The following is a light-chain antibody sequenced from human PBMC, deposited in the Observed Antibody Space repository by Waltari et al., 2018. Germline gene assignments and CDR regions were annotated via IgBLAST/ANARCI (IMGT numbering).Light chain of an antibody. CDR3: QAWDSSTGV. Sequence: SYELTQPPSVSVSPGQTASITCSGDKLGDKYACWYQQKPGQSPVLVIYQDSKRPSGIPERFSCSNSWNTATLTISGTQAMDEADYYCQAWDSSTGVFGGGTKLTVL. CDR2: QDS. J-gene: IGLJ2*01. CDR1: KLGDKY. V-gene: IGLV3-1*01.